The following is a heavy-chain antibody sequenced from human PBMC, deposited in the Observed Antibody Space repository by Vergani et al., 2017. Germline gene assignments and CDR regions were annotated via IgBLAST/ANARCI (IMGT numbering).Heavy chain of an antibody. V-gene: IGHV4-61*02. CDR2: INTSGST. D-gene: IGHD2-21*02. J-gene: IGHJ3*01. CDR1: GGSINSHNYY. Sequence: QVQLQESGPGLVKPSQTLSLTCTVSGGSINSHNYYWSWIRQPAGKGLEWIGRINTSGSTNYNPSLNSRFTMSEDTSKNQFSLNLTSVTAADTAVYYCARDGGDYDKDALDLWGLGTMVTV. CDR3: ARDGGDYDKDALDL.